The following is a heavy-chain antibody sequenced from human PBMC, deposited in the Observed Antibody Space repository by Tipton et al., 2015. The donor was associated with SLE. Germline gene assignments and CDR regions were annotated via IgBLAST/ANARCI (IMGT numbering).Heavy chain of an antibody. J-gene: IGHJ3*02. V-gene: IGHV4-4*07. D-gene: IGHD6-6*01. Sequence: TLSLTCTVSGDSISNYYWSWIRQSAGKGLEWMGRFYPGGTTSYNPSFKSRVTMSADTSKNQFSLKLNSVTAADTAVYYCAREGGLAARPGGAFDIWGQGTMVTVS. CDR3: AREGGLAARPGGAFDI. CDR1: GDSISNYY. CDR2: FYPGGTT.